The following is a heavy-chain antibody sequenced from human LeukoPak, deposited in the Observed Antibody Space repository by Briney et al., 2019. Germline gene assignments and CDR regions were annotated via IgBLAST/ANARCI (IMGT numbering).Heavy chain of an antibody. D-gene: IGHD3-9*01. CDR1: GFSFGGYA. Sequence: GGSLRLSCAASGFSFGGYAMTWVRQAPGKGLEWVSSITYNGAATYYLDSVTAPFPISRDNSRSPLYLQMASLTAEDTALYYCAKDGLYFDGSTHIYYFDSWGQGTLVAVSS. CDR2: ITYNGAAT. J-gene: IGHJ4*02. V-gene: IGHV3-23*01. CDR3: AKDGLYFDGSTHIYYFDS.